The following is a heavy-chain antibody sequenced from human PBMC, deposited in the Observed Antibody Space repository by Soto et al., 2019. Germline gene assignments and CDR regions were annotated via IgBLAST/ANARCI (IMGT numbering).Heavy chain of an antibody. Sequence: QVQLVQSGAEVKEPGASVKVSCKASGFTFQNYHMHRVRQAPGQGLEWMGIIQPSGDTTTYAQNFQGRLAMARDTSTSTAYMELSSLTSEDTAVYYCAKDLWGSWTVDYWGQGTLITVSS. CDR3: AKDLWGSWTVDY. CDR1: GFTFQNYH. J-gene: IGHJ4*02. D-gene: IGHD3-16*01. V-gene: IGHV1-46*02. CDR2: IQPSGDTT.